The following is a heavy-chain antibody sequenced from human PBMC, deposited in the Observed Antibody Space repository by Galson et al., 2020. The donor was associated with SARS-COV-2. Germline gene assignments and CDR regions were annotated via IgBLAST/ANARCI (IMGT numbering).Heavy chain of an antibody. CDR3: AKRHRDSSGFDY. Sequence: GESLKISCAASGFTFSNYAMNWLRQAPGKGLEWVSGISGSGSTTYYAGSVKGRFTISRDNSQNTLYLQMNFLRAEDTAIYYCAKRHRDSSGFDYWGQGARVTVSS. J-gene: IGHJ4*02. CDR2: ISGSGSTT. V-gene: IGHV3-23*01. D-gene: IGHD3-22*01. CDR1: GFTFSNYA.